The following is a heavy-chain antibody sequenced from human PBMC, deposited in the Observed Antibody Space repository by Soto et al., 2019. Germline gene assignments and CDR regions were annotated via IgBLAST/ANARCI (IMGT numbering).Heavy chain of an antibody. CDR2: IYSGSNT. J-gene: IGHJ4*02. CDR3: ARGFRVEGAYGAGAFFDY. D-gene: IGHD1-26*01. Sequence: EVQLVDSGGDLVQPGGSLRLSCVASGLTVSSNYMGWVRQAPGKGLEWVSAIYSGSNTKYADSVKGRFTISRDNSKNTLYLQMNSLRAEDTAVYYCARGFRVEGAYGAGAFFDYWAQGTLVSVSS. CDR1: GLTVSSNY. V-gene: IGHV3-66*01.